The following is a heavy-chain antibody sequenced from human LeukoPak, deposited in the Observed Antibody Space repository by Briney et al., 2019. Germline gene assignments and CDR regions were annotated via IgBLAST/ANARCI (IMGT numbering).Heavy chain of an antibody. V-gene: IGHV3-74*01. J-gene: IGHJ6*02. CDR1: GFTLSSYW. CDR2: IKGYGRST. D-gene: IGHD2-2*03. CDR3: AREWIQYYYYGMDV. Sequence: GGSLRLSCGASGFTLSSYWMHWVRQSPGKGLVWGSRIKGYGRSTSYAESGKGRFTISRDNAKNTLYLQMNSLRAEDTAVYYCAREWIQYYYYGMDVWGQGTTVTVSS.